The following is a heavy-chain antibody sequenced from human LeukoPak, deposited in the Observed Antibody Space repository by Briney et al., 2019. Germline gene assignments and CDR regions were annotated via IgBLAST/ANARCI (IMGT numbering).Heavy chain of an antibody. J-gene: IGHJ5*02. CDR3: ARDAGNSGYGCDL. CDR2: IRSSSET. V-gene: IGHV3-48*01. CDR1: GFIFSQYS. D-gene: IGHD5-12*01. Sequence: GGSLRLSCAAYGFIFSQYSMNWVRQAPGKGLEWVSHIRSSSETFYADSVKGRFTISRDNARNSLYLQMNNLRGEDTAIYYCARDAGNSGYGCDLWGQGTLVTVSS.